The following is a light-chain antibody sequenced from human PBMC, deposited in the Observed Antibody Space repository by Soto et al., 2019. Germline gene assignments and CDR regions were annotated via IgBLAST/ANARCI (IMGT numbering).Light chain of an antibody. CDR3: QQYDSYSPGWT. CDR1: RTISTW. Sequence: DILMTQSPSTLSASVGDRVTITCRASRTISTWLAWYQQKPGKAPKLLIYDASTLESGVSSRFSGSGSGTEFTLTISCLQPHDFATYFCQQYDSYSPGWTFGQGTKPEIK. CDR2: DAS. V-gene: IGKV1-5*01. J-gene: IGKJ1*01.